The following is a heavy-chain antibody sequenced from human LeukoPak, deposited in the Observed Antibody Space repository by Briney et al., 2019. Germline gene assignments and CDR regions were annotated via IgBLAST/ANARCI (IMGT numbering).Heavy chain of an antibody. CDR2: IWYDGSDK. J-gene: IGHJ6*02. V-gene: IGHV3-33*01. Sequence: GGSLRLSCEASGFTFSSYGMHWVRQAPGKGLEWVAVIWYDGSDKYYADSVKGRFSISRDNSKDTLYLQMNSLRAEDTAVYYCARQQLDYYYYGMDVWGQGTTVTVSS. D-gene: IGHD6-13*01. CDR1: GFTFSSYG. CDR3: ARQQLDYYYYGMDV.